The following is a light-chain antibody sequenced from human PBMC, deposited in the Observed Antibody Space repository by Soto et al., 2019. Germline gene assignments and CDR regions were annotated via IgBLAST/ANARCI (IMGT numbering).Light chain of an antibody. CDR3: QHYGNSLWT. CDR2: RTS. CDR1: ESVSSSF. J-gene: IGKJ1*01. V-gene: IGKV3-20*01. Sequence: EVVLTQSPGTLSLSPGERATLSCSASESVSSSFLTWYQQKPGQAPRLLIYRTSNRVTGIPDRFSGSGSGTDFTLTISRLEPEDFAVYFCQHYGNSLWTFGQGTKVEIK.